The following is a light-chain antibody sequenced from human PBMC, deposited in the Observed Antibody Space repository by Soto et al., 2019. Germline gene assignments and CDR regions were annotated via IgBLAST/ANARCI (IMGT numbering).Light chain of an antibody. CDR3: SSYATSTNVL. J-gene: IGLJ2*01. Sequence: QSALTQPASVSGSPGQSITISCTGTSSDVGGYNYVSWYQQHPGRAPQLMIYDVSHRPSGVSNRFSGSRSANTASLTISGLQAEDEADYYCSSYATSTNVLFGGGTKLTVL. V-gene: IGLV2-14*03. CDR1: SSDVGGYNY. CDR2: DVS.